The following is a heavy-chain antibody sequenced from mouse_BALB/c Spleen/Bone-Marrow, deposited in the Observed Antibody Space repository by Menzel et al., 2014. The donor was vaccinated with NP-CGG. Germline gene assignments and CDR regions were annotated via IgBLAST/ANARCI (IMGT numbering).Heavy chain of an antibody. J-gene: IGHJ3*01. V-gene: IGHV1-50*01. CDR1: ANTFTSYR. Sequence: QVHLQQSGPGLVKRGPPVNLSCKAPANTFTSYRMNWIKQRRGLGLVCIGMVVPSASRTYYDQQLKVKTTLPADTSSRTGYIQLNTLTSEHSAVNSSARDHRNSDNYEFDGWGQGTLVTVSA. D-gene: IGHD2-1*01. CDR3: ARDHRNSDNYEFDG. CDR2: VVPSASRT.